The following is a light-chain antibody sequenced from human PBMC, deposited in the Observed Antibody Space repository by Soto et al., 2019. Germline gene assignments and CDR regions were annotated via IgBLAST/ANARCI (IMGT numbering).Light chain of an antibody. CDR3: AAWDHSLNGPYA. V-gene: IGLV1-44*01. CDR2: TNN. CDR1: SSNIGRNT. Sequence: CVLTQPASASGTRGQRVTITSSGSSSNIGRNTVNWYQQLPGTAPKLLIYTNNQRPPGVPDRFSGSKSGTSASLAISGLQSEDEPDYYCAAWDHSLNGPYAVRTGTKVTVL. J-gene: IGLJ1*01.